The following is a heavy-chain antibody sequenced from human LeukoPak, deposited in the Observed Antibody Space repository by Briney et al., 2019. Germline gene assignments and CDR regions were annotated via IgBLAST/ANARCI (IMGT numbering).Heavy chain of an antibody. Sequence: GASVKVSCKASGYTFTSYGISWVRQAPGQGLEWMGWISAYNGNTNYAQKLQGRVTMTTDTSTSTAYMELRSLRSDDTAVYYCARDHTPDYYDSSGAPYYYGMDVWGQGTTVTVSS. CDR1: GYTFTSYG. CDR3: ARDHTPDYYDSSGAPYYYGMDV. J-gene: IGHJ6*02. CDR2: ISAYNGNT. V-gene: IGHV1-18*01. D-gene: IGHD3-22*01.